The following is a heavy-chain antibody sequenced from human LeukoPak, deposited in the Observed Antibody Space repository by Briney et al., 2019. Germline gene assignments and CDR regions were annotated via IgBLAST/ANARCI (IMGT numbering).Heavy chain of an antibody. V-gene: IGHV4-39*01. D-gene: IGHD3-22*01. CDR3: ARPDYDSSGTDY. Sequence: SETLSLTCSVSGASISSSNYYWAWIRQPPGKGLEWIGSIYHSGRTYYNPSLKSRVPISVDTSKDQFSLKLSSVTAADTAVYYCARPDYDSSGTDYWGQGTLVTVSS. CDR2: IYHSGRT. CDR1: GASISSSNYY. J-gene: IGHJ4*02.